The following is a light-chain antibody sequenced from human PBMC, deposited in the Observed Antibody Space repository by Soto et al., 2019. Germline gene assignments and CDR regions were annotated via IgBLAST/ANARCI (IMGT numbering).Light chain of an antibody. Sequence: DIQMTQSPSTLSASVGDRVTITCRASQSISSWLAWYQQKPGKAPKLLIYDASSLESGVPSRFSGSGSGTEFHLNISSLQPDDFATYYCQQYNSYWTFGQGTKVEIK. V-gene: IGKV1-5*01. CDR3: QQYNSYWT. CDR2: DAS. CDR1: QSISSW. J-gene: IGKJ1*01.